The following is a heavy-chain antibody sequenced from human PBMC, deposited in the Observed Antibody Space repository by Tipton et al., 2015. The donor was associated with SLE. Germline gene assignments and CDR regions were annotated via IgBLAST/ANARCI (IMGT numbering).Heavy chain of an antibody. CDR3: AKDSGITMIHSYYGMDV. CDR1: GFIFSSYA. D-gene: IGHD3-22*01. Sequence: SLRLSCAASGFIFSSYAMHWVRQAPGKGLEWVAFIRYVGSNKYYADSVKGRFTISRDNSKNTLYLQMNSLRGEDTAVYYCAKDSGITMIHSYYGMDVWGKGTTVTVSS. CDR2: IRYVGSNK. V-gene: IGHV3-30*02. J-gene: IGHJ6*04.